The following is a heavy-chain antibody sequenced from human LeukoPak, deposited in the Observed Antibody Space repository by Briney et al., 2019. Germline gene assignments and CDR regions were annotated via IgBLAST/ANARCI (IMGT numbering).Heavy chain of an antibody. CDR3: ATEQVSASAWGFDY. D-gene: IGHD5/OR15-5a*01. J-gene: IGHJ4*02. CDR2: IHTSGTT. Sequence: SETLSLTCTVSGGPIRGYYGSWIRQPPGKGLEWLGRIHTSGTTTYSPSLQSRLTMSVDTSKSQVSLRLTSVTAADTAVYYCATEQVSASAWGFDYWGQGSLVTVSS. CDR1: GGPIRGYY. V-gene: IGHV4-4*07.